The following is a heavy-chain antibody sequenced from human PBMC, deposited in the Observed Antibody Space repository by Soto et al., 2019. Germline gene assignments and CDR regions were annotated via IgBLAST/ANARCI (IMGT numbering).Heavy chain of an antibody. D-gene: IGHD3-10*01. CDR2: IRSKAYGGTT. Sequence: GGSLRLSCTASGFTFGDYAMSWFRQAPGKGLEWVGFIRSKAYGGTTEYAASVKGRFTISRDDSKSIAYLQMNSLKTEDTAVYYCTRDPETIITMVRGVIPPPRRYFDYWGQGTLVTVSS. CDR1: GFTFGDYA. J-gene: IGHJ4*02. CDR3: TRDPETIITMVRGVIPPPRRYFDY. V-gene: IGHV3-49*03.